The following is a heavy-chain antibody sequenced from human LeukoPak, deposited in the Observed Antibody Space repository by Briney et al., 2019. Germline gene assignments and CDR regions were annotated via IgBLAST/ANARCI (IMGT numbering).Heavy chain of an antibody. Sequence: SGGSLRLSCAASGFTFSSYAMSWVRQAPGKGLEWVSDISGSGGSTYYADSVKGRFTISRDNSKNTLYLQMSSLRAEDTAVYYCAKSIVVVITTYYFDYWGQGTLVTVSS. V-gene: IGHV3-23*01. D-gene: IGHD3-22*01. CDR3: AKSIVVVITTYYFDY. J-gene: IGHJ4*02. CDR1: GFTFSSYA. CDR2: ISGSGGST.